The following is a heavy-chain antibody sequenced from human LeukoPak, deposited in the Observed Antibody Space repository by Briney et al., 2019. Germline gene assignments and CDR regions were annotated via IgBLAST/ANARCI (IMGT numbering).Heavy chain of an antibody. CDR3: ARSRQASGLFNS. D-gene: IGHD3-10*01. Sequence: TSETLSLTCTVSGYAITSGGFSWNWIRQSPGKGLEWIGCIYDRGPAYYTPSLKSRFTISVDRPKNQFFLNVTSLTAADTAVYFCARSRQASGLFNSWGQGTLVVVSS. CDR2: IYDRGPA. V-gene: IGHV4-30-2*06. CDR1: GYAITSGGFS. J-gene: IGHJ5*01.